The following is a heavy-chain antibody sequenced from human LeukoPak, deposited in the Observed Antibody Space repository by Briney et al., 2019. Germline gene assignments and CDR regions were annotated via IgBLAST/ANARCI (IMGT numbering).Heavy chain of an antibody. CDR3: ARGVAAAGMDYYYGMDV. Sequence: GASVKVSCKASGYTFTGYYMHWVRQAPGQGLEWMGWINPNSGGTNYAQKFQGWVTMTRGTSISTAYMELSRLRSDDTAVYYCARGVAAAGMDYYYGMDVWGKGTTVTVSS. V-gene: IGHV1-2*04. D-gene: IGHD6-13*01. CDR1: GYTFTGYY. J-gene: IGHJ6*04. CDR2: INPNSGGT.